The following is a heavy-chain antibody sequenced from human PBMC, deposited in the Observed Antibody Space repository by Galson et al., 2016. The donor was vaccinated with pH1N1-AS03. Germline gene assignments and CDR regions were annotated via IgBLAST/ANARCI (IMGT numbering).Heavy chain of an antibody. Sequence: PALVKPTQTLTLTCTFSGFSLDSLDVNVAWIRQPPGKALEWLALIRWNVDRPYSPSLRRRPTVTKETSRNQVVFTITNLDPVDSARYFCARYQNWRIDYWGQGTRVSVSS. V-gene: IGHV2-5*01. J-gene: IGHJ4*02. CDR1: GFSLDSLDVN. CDR2: IRWNVDR. CDR3: ARYQNWRIDY. D-gene: IGHD1-1*01.